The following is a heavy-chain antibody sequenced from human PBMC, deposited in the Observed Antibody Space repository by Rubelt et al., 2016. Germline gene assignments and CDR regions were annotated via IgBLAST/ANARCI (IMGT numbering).Heavy chain of an antibody. CDR2: IIPIMVLT. CDR3: ATATENDFDY. J-gene: IGHJ4*02. V-gene: IGHV1-69*04. Sequence: QVQVVQSGAEVKVPGSSVKVSCQASGGTFNNFAFSWVRQVPGQGLEWMGRIIPIMVLTNYAQSLQGRLTITPDESPNTAKMELTSLRSDETAVYYCATATENDFDYWGQGTLGTVSS. CDR1: GGTFNNFA.